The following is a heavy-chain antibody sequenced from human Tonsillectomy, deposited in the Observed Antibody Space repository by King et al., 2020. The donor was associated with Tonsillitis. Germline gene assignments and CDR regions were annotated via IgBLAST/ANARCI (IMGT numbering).Heavy chain of an antibody. D-gene: IGHD1-26*01. Sequence: QLQESGPGLVKPSETLSLTCTVSGGSISSSSYYWGWIRQPPGKGLEWIGSIYYSGSTYYNPSLKSRVTISVDTSKNQCSLKLSSVTAADTAVYYCARGERAGTLFDYWGQGTLVTVSS. CDR2: IYYSGST. CDR3: ARGERAGTLFDY. CDR1: GGSISSSSYY. V-gene: IGHV4-39*01. J-gene: IGHJ4*02.